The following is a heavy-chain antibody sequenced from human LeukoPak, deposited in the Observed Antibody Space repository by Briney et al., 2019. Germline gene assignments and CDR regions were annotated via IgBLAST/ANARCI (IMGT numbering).Heavy chain of an antibody. D-gene: IGHD3-10*01. Sequence: PSDTLSLTCTVSDGSFTFYFWPWIGQPPGKGLDWIGEIDNRGSTQYNPTLRSRGTLSLDPSRNQFSLELTSVTAADTAVYCCARDSQSGFQWGQGTLVTVSS. CDR2: IDNRGST. CDR3: ARDSQSGFQ. CDR1: DGSFTFYF. V-gene: IGHV4-34*01. J-gene: IGHJ4*02.